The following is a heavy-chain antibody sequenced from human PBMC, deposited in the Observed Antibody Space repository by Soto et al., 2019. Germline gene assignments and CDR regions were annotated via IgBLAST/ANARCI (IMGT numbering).Heavy chain of an antibody. D-gene: IGHD1-1*01. CDR3: ARGRYGDY. J-gene: IGHJ4*02. CDR2: ISAHNGNT. Sequence: QVHLVQSGAEVKKPGASVKVSCKGSGYTFTSYGITWVRQAPGQGLEWMGWISAHNGNTDHGQKRQGRVTVSRDTSTSTGYMELWSLRSDDTAVYYCARGRYGDYWGQGALVTVSS. CDR1: GYTFTSYG. V-gene: IGHV1-18*01.